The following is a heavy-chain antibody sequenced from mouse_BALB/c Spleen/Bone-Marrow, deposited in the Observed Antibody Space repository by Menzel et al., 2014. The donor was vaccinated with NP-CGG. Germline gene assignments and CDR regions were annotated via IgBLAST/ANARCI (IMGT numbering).Heavy chain of an antibody. CDR1: GYTFTDYY. Sequence: EVKLVESGPELVKPGASVKMSCKASGYTFTDYYMNWVKQSHGKSLEWIGDINPNNGDTFYNQKFKDKATLTVDKSSSTAYMQLNSLTSEDSAVYYCARRYMITFAYWGQGTLVAVSA. D-gene: IGHD2-4*01. CDR2: INPNNGDT. V-gene: IGHV1-26*01. CDR3: ARRYMITFAY. J-gene: IGHJ3*01.